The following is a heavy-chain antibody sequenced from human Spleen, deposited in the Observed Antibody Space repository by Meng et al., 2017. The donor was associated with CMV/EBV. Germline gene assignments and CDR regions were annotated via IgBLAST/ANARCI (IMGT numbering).Heavy chain of an antibody. CDR3: ARAGDGGYDYDY. Sequence: GSLRLSCTVTGDSVDSHRYFWTWIRQPPGKGLEWIGYIYHTGSTSYNPSLRSRVAMSVDTSKNQFSLKLTSVTAADTAVYYCARAGDGGYDYDYWGQGTLVAVSS. CDR2: IYHTGST. J-gene: IGHJ4*02. D-gene: IGHD5-12*01. V-gene: IGHV4-61*01. CDR1: GDSVDSHRYF.